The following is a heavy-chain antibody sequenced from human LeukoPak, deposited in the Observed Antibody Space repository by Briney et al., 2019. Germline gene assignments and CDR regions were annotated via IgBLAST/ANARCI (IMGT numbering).Heavy chain of an antibody. V-gene: IGHV1-2*02. CDR3: AIPHYDSGSFLDYFDY. CDR1: GYNFNDYH. Sequence: ASGKVSRKASGYNFNDYHMHGGRQAPGQGLEWVGGINPKSGGTKYAQKFQDRGTMTRDTFISTAYMELSRLRSQDTAVYYCAIPHYDSGSFLDYFDYWGQGPLVTVSS. CDR2: INPKSGGT. D-gene: IGHD3-10*01. J-gene: IGHJ4*02.